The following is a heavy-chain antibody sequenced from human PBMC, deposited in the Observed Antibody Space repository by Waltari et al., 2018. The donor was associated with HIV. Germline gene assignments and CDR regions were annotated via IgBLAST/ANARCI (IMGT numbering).Heavy chain of an antibody. CDR3: ARENDPSGSYYYNAFDI. J-gene: IGHJ3*02. CDR1: VFPFYTYG. V-gene: IGHV3-33*01. Sequence: LVESGGGVVQPGKSLKLSCAASVFPFYTYGIHWVSQVPGKGLEWMGLIGFDGSKEFYADSGNGRFTISRDNSKNTLYLQMNSLRDEDTALYHCARENDPSGSYYYNAFDIWGQGTTVTVSS. CDR2: IGFDGSKE. D-gene: IGHD3-10*01.